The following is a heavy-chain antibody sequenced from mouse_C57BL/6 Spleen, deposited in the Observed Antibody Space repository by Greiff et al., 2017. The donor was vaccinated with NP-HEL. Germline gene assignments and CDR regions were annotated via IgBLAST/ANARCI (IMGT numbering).Heavy chain of an antibody. V-gene: IGHV1-19*01. CDR2: INPYNGGT. Sequence: EVQLQQSGPVLVKPGASVKMSCKASGYTFTDYYMNWVKQSHGKSLEWIGVINPYNGGTSYNQKFKGKATLTVDKSSSTAYMELNSLTSEDSAVYYCARREGYGNYGEYYFDYWGQGTTLTVSS. J-gene: IGHJ2*01. D-gene: IGHD2-10*02. CDR3: ARREGYGNYGEYYFDY. CDR1: GYTFTDYY.